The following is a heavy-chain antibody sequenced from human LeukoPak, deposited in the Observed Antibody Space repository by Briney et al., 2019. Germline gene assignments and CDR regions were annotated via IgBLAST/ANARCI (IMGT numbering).Heavy chain of an antibody. CDR2: IYYSGST. V-gene: IGHV4-39*01. CDR1: GGSISSSSYY. D-gene: IGHD3-10*01. Sequence: PSETLSLTCTVSGGSISSSSYYRGWIRQPPGKGLEWIGSIYYSGSTYYNPSLKSRVTISVDTSKNQFSLKLSSVTAADTAVYYCARGGMVRGVIRYYYGMDVWGQGTTVTVSS. CDR3: ARGGMVRGVIRYYYGMDV. J-gene: IGHJ6*02.